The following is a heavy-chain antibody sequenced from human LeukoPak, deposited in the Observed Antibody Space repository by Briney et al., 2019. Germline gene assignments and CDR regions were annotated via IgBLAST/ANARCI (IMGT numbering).Heavy chain of an antibody. CDR1: GFTFSSYS. V-gene: IGHV3-21*01. CDR3: ARARSAGTFDY. CDR2: ISSSSSYI. Sequence: GGSLRLSCAASGFTFSSYSMNWVRQAPGKGLEWVSSISSSSSYIYYADSVKGRFTISRDNAKNSLYLQINSLRAEDTAVYYCARARSAGTFDYWGQGTLVTVSS. J-gene: IGHJ4*02. D-gene: IGHD6-13*01.